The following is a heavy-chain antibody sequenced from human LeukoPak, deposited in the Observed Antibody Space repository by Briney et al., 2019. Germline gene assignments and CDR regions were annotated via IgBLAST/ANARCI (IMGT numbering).Heavy chain of an antibody. D-gene: IGHD3-10*01. Sequence: SETLSLTCAVYGGSFSGYYWSWIRQPPGKGLEWIGEINHSGSTNYNPSLKSRVTISVDTSKNQFSLKLSSVTAADTAVYYCARGRLWFGETYMDVWGKGTTVTVSS. CDR1: GGSFSGYY. J-gene: IGHJ6*03. CDR3: ARGRLWFGETYMDV. V-gene: IGHV4-34*01. CDR2: INHSGST.